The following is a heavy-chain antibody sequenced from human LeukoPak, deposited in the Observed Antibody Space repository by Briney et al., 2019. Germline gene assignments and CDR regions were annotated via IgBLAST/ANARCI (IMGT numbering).Heavy chain of an antibody. V-gene: IGHV3-21*01. Sequence: GGSLRLSCAASGFTFSSYSMNWVRQAPGKGLEWVSSISSSSSYIYYADSVKGRFTISRDNSKNTLYLQMNSLRAEDTAVYYCAKDLGGSGWYEKIDYWGQGTLVTVSS. D-gene: IGHD6-19*01. CDR1: GFTFSSYS. CDR3: AKDLGGSGWYEKIDY. CDR2: ISSSSSYI. J-gene: IGHJ4*02.